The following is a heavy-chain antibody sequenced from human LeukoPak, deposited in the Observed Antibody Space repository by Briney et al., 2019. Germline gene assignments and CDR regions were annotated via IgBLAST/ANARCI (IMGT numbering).Heavy chain of an antibody. Sequence: GASVKVSCKASGGTFSSYAISWVRQAPGQGLEWMGGIIPIFGTANYAQKFQGRVTITADKSTSTAYMELSSLRSEDTAVYYCARGHHITIFGVVGLHWFDPWGQGTLVTVSS. J-gene: IGHJ5*02. D-gene: IGHD3-3*01. CDR2: IIPIFGTA. V-gene: IGHV1-69*06. CDR1: GGTFSSYA. CDR3: ARGHHITIFGVVGLHWFDP.